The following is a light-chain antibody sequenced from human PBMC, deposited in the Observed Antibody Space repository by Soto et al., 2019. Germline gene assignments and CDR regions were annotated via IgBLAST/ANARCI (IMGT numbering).Light chain of an antibody. CDR2: KNN. J-gene: IGLJ1*01. CDR3: AAWDDSLGEV. V-gene: IGLV1-47*01. CDR1: SSNIGNND. Sequence: QSVLTQPPSASGTPGQRVTISCSGISSNIGNNDVYWYQQFPGTAPKLVVYKNNQRPSGVPDRFSGSKSGTSASLAISGLRSEDEADYYCAAWDDSLGEVFGTGTKVTVL.